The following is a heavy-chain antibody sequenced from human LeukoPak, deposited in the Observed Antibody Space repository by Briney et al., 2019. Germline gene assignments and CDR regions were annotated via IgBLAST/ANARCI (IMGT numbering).Heavy chain of an antibody. CDR1: GYIFTSYG. CDR3: ARGPPNWGMVGY. CDR2: MNPNSGNT. D-gene: IGHD7-27*01. V-gene: IGHV1-8*02. J-gene: IGHJ4*02. Sequence: GASVKVSCKASGYIFTSYGINWVRQATGQGLEWMGWMNPNSGNTGYAQKFQGRVTMTRDTSISTAYMELSSLTFEDTAVYYCARGPPNWGMVGYWGQGTLVTVSS.